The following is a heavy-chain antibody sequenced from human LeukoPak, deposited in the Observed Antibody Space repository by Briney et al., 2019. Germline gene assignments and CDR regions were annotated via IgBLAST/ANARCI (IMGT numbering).Heavy chain of an antibody. Sequence: SVKLSCKASGGTFSSYSMSWVRQAPGQGLEWIGGVIPSGGTANYAQKFQGRVTITTDESTSTAYMELSSLRSDDTAVYYCARTIVLLWFGELSGWFDPWGQGTLVAVSS. V-gene: IGHV1-69*05. CDR2: VIPSGGTA. CDR3: ARTIVLLWFGELSGWFDP. D-gene: IGHD3-10*01. CDR1: GGTFSSYS. J-gene: IGHJ5*02.